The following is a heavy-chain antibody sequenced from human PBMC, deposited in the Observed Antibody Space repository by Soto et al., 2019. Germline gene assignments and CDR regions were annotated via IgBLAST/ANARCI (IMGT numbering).Heavy chain of an antibody. CDR2: IYHSGSI. Sequence: SETLSLTCAVSGGSISSSNWWTWVRLPPEKGLEWIGEIYHSGSINYNPSLNSRVTISVDTSKNQFSLKLSSVTAADTAVYYCARLVWSYGTWFDPWGQGTLVTVSS. V-gene: IGHV4-4*02. J-gene: IGHJ5*02. CDR3: ARLVWSYGTWFDP. CDR1: GGSISSSNW. D-gene: IGHD5-18*01.